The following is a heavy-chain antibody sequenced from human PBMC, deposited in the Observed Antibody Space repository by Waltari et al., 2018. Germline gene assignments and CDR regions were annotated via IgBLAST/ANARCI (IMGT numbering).Heavy chain of an antibody. Sequence: EVQLVESGGGSVQPGGSLRLSCTASGFIFSNYWMPWVRQVPGKGLLWVSHVDSDGSDWRSPSYADSVKGRFTISRDNAKNTVYLQMNSLRVEDTAVYYCARSRDRGPSGPGYWGQGTLVTVSS. J-gene: IGHJ4*02. V-gene: IGHV3-74*01. CDR1: GFIFSNYW. CDR3: ARSRDRGPSGPGY. D-gene: IGHD3-10*01. CDR2: VDSDGSDWRSP.